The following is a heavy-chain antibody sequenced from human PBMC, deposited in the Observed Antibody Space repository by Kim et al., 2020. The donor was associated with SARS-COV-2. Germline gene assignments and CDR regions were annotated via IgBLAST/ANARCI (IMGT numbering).Heavy chain of an antibody. Sequence: GGSLRLSCAASGFTVSSNYMSWVRQAPGKGLEWVSVIYSGGSTYYADSVKGRFTISRDNSKNTLYLQMNSLRAEDTAVYYCASSELYSSLFDYWGQGTLVTVSS. D-gene: IGHD6-19*01. J-gene: IGHJ4*02. V-gene: IGHV3-66*01. CDR2: IYSGGST. CDR1: GFTVSSNY. CDR3: ASSELYSSLFDY.